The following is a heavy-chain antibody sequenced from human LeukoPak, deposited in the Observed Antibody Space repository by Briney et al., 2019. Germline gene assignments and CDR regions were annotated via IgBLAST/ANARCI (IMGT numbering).Heavy chain of an antibody. CDR2: INLIFGTA. V-gene: IGHV1-69*06. CDR1: GGTFSSYA. D-gene: IGHD6-25*01. CDR3: VTELLRRGY. J-gene: IGHJ4*02. Sequence: SVKLSYKASGGTFSSYAISWVGQSPGHQLKWLGGINLIFGTAIYEQKFHGRVTMTQDTSTDTAYIELSSLRSEDTTVYYCVTELLRRGYWGEGTLIAVS.